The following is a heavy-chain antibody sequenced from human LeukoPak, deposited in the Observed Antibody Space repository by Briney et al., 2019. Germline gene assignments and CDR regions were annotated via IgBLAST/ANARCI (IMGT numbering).Heavy chain of an antibody. CDR2: ISSSGSTI. CDR1: GFTFSSYE. J-gene: IGHJ4*02. V-gene: IGHV3-48*03. Sequence: GGSLRLSCAASGFTFSSYEMNWVRQAPGKGLEWVSYISSSGSTIYYADSVKGRFTISRDNAKNSLYLQMNSLRAEDTAVYYCARELQYYYDSSGYHDYWGQGTLVTVPS. D-gene: IGHD3-22*01. CDR3: ARELQYYYDSSGYHDY.